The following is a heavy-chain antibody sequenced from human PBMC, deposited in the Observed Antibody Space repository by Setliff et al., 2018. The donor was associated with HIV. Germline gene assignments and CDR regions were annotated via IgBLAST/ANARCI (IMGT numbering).Heavy chain of an antibody. Sequence: PSETLSLTCTVSGGSISSDDYYWNWIRQPPGKGLEWIGYITYSGSAYYNPSLKSRVTISIDTSNNQISLRLSSVTAADTAVYYCARDTVGDSRVTEFDYWGQGTLVTVSS. V-gene: IGHV4-30-4*08. CDR3: ARDTVGDSRVTEFDY. D-gene: IGHD2-21*02. J-gene: IGHJ4*02. CDR1: GGSISSDDYY. CDR2: ITYSGSA.